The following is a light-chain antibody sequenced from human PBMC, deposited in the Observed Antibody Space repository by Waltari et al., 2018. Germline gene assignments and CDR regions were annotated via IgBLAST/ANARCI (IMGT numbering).Light chain of an antibody. Sequence: DIVMTQSPDSLAVSLGERATINCKSSQSVLYSSNNKNYLAWYQQKAGQPPKLLIYWASTRESGVPDRFSGSESGTDFTLTISSLQAEDVAVYVCQQYYSTPHTFGQGTKLEIK. CDR2: WAS. CDR1: QSVLYSSNNKNY. CDR3: QQYYSTPHT. V-gene: IGKV4-1*01. J-gene: IGKJ2*01.